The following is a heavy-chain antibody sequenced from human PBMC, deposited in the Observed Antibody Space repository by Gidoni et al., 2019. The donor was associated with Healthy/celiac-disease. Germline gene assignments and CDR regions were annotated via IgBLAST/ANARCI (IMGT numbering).Heavy chain of an antibody. D-gene: IGHD6-13*01. J-gene: IGHJ4*02. V-gene: IGHV4-34*01. CDR2: INHSGST. CDR1: SGSFRGYY. Sequence: QVQLPQWGAGLLKPSETLSLTCAVYSGSFRGYYWSWIRQPPGKGLEWIGEINHSGSTNYNPSIKSRVTISVDTSKNQFSLKLSSVTAADTAVYYCARGHRQQLVVLRYYFDYWGQGTLVTVSS. CDR3: ARGHRQQLVVLRYYFDY.